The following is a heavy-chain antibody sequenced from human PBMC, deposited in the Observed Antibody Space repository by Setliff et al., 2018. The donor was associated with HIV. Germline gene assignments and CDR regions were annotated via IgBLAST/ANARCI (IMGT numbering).Heavy chain of an antibody. V-gene: IGHV3-30*02. D-gene: IGHD2-15*01. CDR2: IRYDGSNK. CDR1: GFTFSSYG. J-gene: IGHJ3*01. Sequence: GGSLRLSCAASGFTFSSYGMHWVRQAPGKGLEWVAFIRYDGSNKYYADSVKGRFTISRDNSNNTLHLQMHGLRADDTAVYYCARDRPRRIVVATNLPNAFDVWGHGTLVTVSS. CDR3: ARDRPRRIVVATNLPNAFDV.